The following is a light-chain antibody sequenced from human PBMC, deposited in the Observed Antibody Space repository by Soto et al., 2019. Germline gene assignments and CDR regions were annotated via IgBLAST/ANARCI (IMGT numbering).Light chain of an antibody. CDR1: SSDVGGYNY. V-gene: IGLV2-14*01. Sequence: QSALTQPASVSGSPGQPITISCTGTSSDVGGYNYVSWYQQHPGKAPKLMIYDVSNRPSGVSNRFSGSKSDNTASLTISGLQAGDEADYYCSSYTSSFTQVFGTGTKLTVL. CDR3: SSYTSSFTQV. CDR2: DVS. J-gene: IGLJ1*01.